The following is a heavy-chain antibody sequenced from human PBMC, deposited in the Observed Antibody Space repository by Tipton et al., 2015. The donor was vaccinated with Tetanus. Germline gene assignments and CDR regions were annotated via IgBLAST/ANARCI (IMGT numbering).Heavy chain of an antibody. J-gene: IGHJ4*02. CDR3: ARGWHSDPEGYCSGGTPLDY. CDR2: IYSCGST. V-gene: IGHV3-66*03. D-gene: IGHD2-15*01. CDR1: GFTVSSNY. Sequence: SLRLSCAASGFTVSSNYMSWVRQAPGKGLEWVSVIYSCGSTYYADSVKGRFTISRDNSKNTLYLQMNGLRAEDTAVYYCARGWHSDPEGYCSGGTPLDYWGQGTPVTVSS.